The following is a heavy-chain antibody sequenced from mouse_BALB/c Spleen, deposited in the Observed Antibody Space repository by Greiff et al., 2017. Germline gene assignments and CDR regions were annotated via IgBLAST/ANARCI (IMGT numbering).Heavy chain of an antibody. CDR3: ARDPFITTATYYAMDY. Sequence: VKVVESGPGLVAPSQSLSITCTVSGFSLTGYGVNWVRQPPGKGLEWLGMIWGDGSTDYNSALKSRLSISKDNSKSQVFLKMNSLQTDDTARYYCARDPFITTATYYAMDYWGQGTSVTVSS. V-gene: IGHV2-6-7*01. D-gene: IGHD1-2*01. CDR1: GFSLTGYG. CDR2: IWGDGST. J-gene: IGHJ4*01.